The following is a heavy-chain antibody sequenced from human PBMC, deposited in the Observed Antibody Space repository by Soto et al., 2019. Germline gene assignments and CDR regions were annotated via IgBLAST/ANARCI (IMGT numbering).Heavy chain of an antibody. CDR3: ARTRDGYSYGYDAFDI. CDR1: GGTFSSYA. D-gene: IGHD5-18*01. Sequence: RASVKVSCKASGGTFSSYAISWVRQAPGQGLEWMGGIIPIFGTANYAQKFQGRVTITADESTSTAYMELSSLRSEDTAVYYCARTRDGYSYGYDAFDIWGQGTMVTVS. V-gene: IGHV1-69*13. J-gene: IGHJ3*02. CDR2: IIPIFGTA.